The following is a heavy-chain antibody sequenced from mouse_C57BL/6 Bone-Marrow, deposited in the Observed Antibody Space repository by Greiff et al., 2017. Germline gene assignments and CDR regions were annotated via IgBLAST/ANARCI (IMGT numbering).Heavy chain of an antibody. CDR3: ARDEIYYDYDEYFDV. Sequence: QVQLQQPGAELVKPGASVKMSCKASGYTFTSYWITWVKQRPGQGLEWIGDIYPGSGSTNYNEKFKSKATLTVDTSSSTAYMQLSSLTSEDSAVYYCARDEIYYDYDEYFDVWGTGTTVTVSS. D-gene: IGHD2-4*01. CDR1: GYTFTSYW. CDR2: IYPGSGST. V-gene: IGHV1-55*01. J-gene: IGHJ1*02.